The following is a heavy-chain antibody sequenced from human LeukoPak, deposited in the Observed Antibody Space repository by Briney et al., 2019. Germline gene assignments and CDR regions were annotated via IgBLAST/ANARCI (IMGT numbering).Heavy chain of an antibody. CDR2: INPNSGGT. Sequence: GASVKVSCKASGYTFTGYYMHWVRQAPGQGLEWMGWINPNSGGTNYAQQFQGRLTMTRDTSISTAYMELSRLRSDDTAVYYCARVKTMIIVVSLFDYWGQGTPVTVSS. J-gene: IGHJ4*02. CDR1: GYTFTGYY. V-gene: IGHV1-2*02. CDR3: ARVKTMIIVVSLFDY. D-gene: IGHD3-22*01.